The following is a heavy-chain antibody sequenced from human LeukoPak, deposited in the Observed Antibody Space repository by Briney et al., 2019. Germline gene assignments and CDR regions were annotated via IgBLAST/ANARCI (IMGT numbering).Heavy chain of an antibody. V-gene: IGHV4-34*01. D-gene: IGHD6-19*01. J-gene: IGHJ2*01. CDR3: ARDTGGWPHWYFDL. CDR1: GGSFSGYY. CDR2: INHSGST. Sequence: SETLSLTCAVYGGSFSGYYWSWIRQPPGKGLEWIGEINHSGSTNYNPSLKSRVTISVDTSKNQFSLKLSSVTAADTAVYYCARDTGGWPHWYFDLWGRGTLVTVSS.